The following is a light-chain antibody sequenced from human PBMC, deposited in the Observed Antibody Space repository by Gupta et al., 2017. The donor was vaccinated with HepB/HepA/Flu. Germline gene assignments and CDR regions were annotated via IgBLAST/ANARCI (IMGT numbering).Light chain of an antibody. CDR1: QIVSRY. V-gene: IGKV3-11*01. Sequence: VLTLSPATLSLSPGERATLSCRASQIVSRYLAWYQQKPGQAPRLLIYDASNRATGIQARLSGRGSGTDCNLKIRRLEPEDLAVNYGQKRHNGPLTFGGGTKVELK. CDR2: DAS. CDR3: QKRHNGPLT. J-gene: IGKJ4*01.